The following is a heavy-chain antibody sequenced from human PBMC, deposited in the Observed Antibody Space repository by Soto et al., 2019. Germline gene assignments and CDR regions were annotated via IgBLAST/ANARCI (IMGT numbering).Heavy chain of an antibody. CDR1: GGSLTKYY. Sequence: SETRSLTWTVSGGSLTKYYWSWIRQPAGKGLGWMGRVSTSGNVVSKASLRSRLTMSVDTSKNQFSLRLTSVTAADTAVYYCARDNNDFWSLYPLAFDYWGQGALVTVSS. CDR3: ARDNNDFWSLYPLAFDY. V-gene: IGHV4-4*07. CDR2: VSTSGNV. J-gene: IGHJ4*02. D-gene: IGHD3-3*01.